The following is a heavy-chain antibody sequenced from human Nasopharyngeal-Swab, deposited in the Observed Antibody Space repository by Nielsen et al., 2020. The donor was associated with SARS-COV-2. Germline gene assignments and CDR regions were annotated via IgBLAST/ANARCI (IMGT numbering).Heavy chain of an antibody. V-gene: IGHV3-33*01. CDR2: IWYDGSNK. CDR3: ARDLRYGITGSSYYYYMDV. D-gene: IGHD1-20*01. Sequence: GGSLRPSCAASGFTFSSYGMHWVRQAPGKGREWVAVIWYDGSNKYYADSVKGRFTISRDNSKNTLYLQMNSLRPEDTAVYYCARDLRYGITGSSYYYYMDVWGKGNTVIVSS. CDR1: GFTFSSYG. J-gene: IGHJ6*03.